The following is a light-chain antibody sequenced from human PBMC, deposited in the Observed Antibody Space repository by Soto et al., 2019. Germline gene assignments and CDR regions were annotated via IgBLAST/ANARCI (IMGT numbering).Light chain of an antibody. J-gene: IGKJ5*01. V-gene: IGKV3-20*01. CDR3: QQYGSSWIT. CDR1: ESISSTN. Sequence: EIVLTQSPGTLSLSPGERATLSCRASESISSTNLGWYQQKPGQAPRLLIYAASSRATGIPVRFSGSGSGTDFTLTISRLEPEDFAVYYCQQYGSSWITFGQGTRLEI. CDR2: AAS.